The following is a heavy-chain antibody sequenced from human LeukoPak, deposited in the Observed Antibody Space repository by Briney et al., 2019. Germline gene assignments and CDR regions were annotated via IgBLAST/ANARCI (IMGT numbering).Heavy chain of an antibody. Sequence: SETLSLTCTVSGGSISSYYWSWIRQPPGKGLEWIGYIYYSRSTNYNPSLKSRVTISVDTSKNQFSLKLSSVTAADTAVYYCARDLRYGGNSRPVLAWDYWGQGTLVTVSS. J-gene: IGHJ4*02. CDR3: ARDLRYGGNSRPVLAWDY. CDR2: IYYSRST. D-gene: IGHD4-23*01. CDR1: GGSISSYY. V-gene: IGHV4-59*12.